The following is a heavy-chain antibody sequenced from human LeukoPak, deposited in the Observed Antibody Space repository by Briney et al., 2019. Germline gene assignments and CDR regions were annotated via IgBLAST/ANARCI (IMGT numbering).Heavy chain of an antibody. CDR2: TFYGSKWYN. J-gene: IGHJ4*02. Sequence: SQTLSLTCAISGDSFSSNSAAWNWLRQSPSRGREGLGWTFYGSKWYNDYAVSVKRRITITPDTSKNQFSLQLNSVTPEDTAVYYCARGSLSGSYFAAHFDYWGQGTLVTVSS. CDR1: GDSFSSNSAA. V-gene: IGHV6-1*01. D-gene: IGHD1-26*01. CDR3: ARGSLSGSYFAAHFDY.